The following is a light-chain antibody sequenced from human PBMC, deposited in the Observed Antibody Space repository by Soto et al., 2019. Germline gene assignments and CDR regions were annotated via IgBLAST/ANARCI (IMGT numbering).Light chain of an antibody. CDR1: SSNIRAGYD. Sequence: QSVLTQPPSVSGAPGQRVTISCTGSSSNIRAGYDVHWYQQIPGTAPKLLIYGNSNRPSGVPDRFSGSKSGTSASLAITGLQAEDEADYYCQSYDSSLSGSRVFGTGTKLTVL. J-gene: IGLJ1*01. CDR3: QSYDSSLSGSRV. CDR2: GNS. V-gene: IGLV1-40*01.